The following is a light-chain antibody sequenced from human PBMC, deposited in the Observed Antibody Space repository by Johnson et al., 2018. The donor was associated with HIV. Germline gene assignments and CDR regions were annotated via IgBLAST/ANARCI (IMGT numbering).Light chain of an antibody. CDR1: SSNIGRNY. CDR3: GTWDNSLKAEV. J-gene: IGLJ1*01. V-gene: IGLV1-51*02. Sequence: QSVLTQPPSVSAAPGQMVTISCSGSSSNIGRNYVSWYQQLPGTAPKLLIYQNTWRPSWIPDRFSGSTSGASATLAITGLQTGDEADYYCGTWDNSLKAEVFGTGNKVTVL. CDR2: QNT.